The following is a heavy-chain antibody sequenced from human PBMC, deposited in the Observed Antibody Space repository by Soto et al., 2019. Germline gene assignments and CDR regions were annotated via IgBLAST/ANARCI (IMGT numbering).Heavy chain of an antibody. J-gene: IGHJ3*01. CDR3: ARPLAPHGTRPFDL. D-gene: IGHD6-13*01. CDR2: IHPGDSDI. Sequence: PGESLKISCKSTGYNFTNYWIGWVRQMPGKGLEWMGIIHPGDSDIRYSPSFRGQVTISADESINSAYLQWNSLKASDTAMYYSARPLAPHGTRPFDLWGQGTMVNVSS. CDR1: GYNFTNYW. V-gene: IGHV5-51*01.